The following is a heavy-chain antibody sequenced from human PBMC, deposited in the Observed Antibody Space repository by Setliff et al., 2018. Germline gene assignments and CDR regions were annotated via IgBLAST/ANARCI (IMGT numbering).Heavy chain of an antibody. CDR3: ARVKAPALYYYMDV. CDR2: INPNSGGT. V-gene: IGHV1-2*06. CDR1: VYTFTGYY. Sequence: ASVKVSYKASVYTFTGYYMHWVRQAPGQGLEWMGRINPNSGGTNYAQKFQGRVTMTRDTSISTAYMELSRLRSDDTAVYYCARVKAPALYYYMDVWGKGTTVTVSS. J-gene: IGHJ6*03. D-gene: IGHD3-16*02.